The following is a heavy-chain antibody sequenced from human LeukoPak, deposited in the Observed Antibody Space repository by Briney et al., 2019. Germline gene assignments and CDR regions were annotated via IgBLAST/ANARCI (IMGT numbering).Heavy chain of an antibody. J-gene: IGHJ3*01. D-gene: IGHD3-22*01. V-gene: IGHV1-69*04. CDR3: ARKDYNYDSSGFSPTTDV. Sequence: SVKVSCKASGDTFTHNAISWVRQAPGQGLEWMGRISPILSITNYAQKFQGRVTITADRSTNTVYMELSSLRSEDTAVYYCARKDYNYDSSGFSPTTDVWGQGTMVTVSS. CDR1: GDTFTHNA. CDR2: ISPILSIT.